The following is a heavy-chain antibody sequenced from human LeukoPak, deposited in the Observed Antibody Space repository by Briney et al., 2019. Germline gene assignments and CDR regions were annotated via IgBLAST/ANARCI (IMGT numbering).Heavy chain of an antibody. J-gene: IGHJ2*01. D-gene: IGHD6-19*01. CDR1: SGSISSGSYY. Sequence: SETLSLTCTVSSGSISSGSYYWRWIRQPAGKGLEWIGRINTSGSTNYNPSLKSRVTISVDTSKNQFSLKLSSVPAADTAVYYCARTHSSGWSGSYWYFDLWGRGTLVTVSS. CDR3: ARTHSSGWSGSYWYFDL. CDR2: INTSGST. V-gene: IGHV4-61*02.